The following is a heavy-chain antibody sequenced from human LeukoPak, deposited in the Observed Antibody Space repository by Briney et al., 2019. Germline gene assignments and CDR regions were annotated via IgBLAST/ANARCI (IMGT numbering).Heavy chain of an antibody. J-gene: IGHJ6*02. CDR2: ISSSSTTI. CDR1: GFTFSSFS. CDR3: AKDRLYYYGMDV. V-gene: IGHV3-48*04. Sequence: GGSLRLSCAASGFTFSSFSMHWVRQAPGKGLEWVSYISSSSTTIYYTDSVKGRFTISRDNAKNSLYLQMNSLRAEDTAVYYCAKDRLYYYGMDVWGQGTTVTVSS.